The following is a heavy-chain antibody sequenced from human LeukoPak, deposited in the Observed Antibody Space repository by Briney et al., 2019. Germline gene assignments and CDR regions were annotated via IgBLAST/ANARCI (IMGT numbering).Heavy chain of an antibody. CDR3: ERDSGAGIQPWYFDY. D-gene: IGHD5-18*01. Sequence: PGGSLRLSCAASGFTFSSYAMHWVRQAPGKGLEYVSAISSNGGTTYYANSVKGRFTISRDNSKNTLYLQMSSLRAENMAVYYCERDSGAGIQPWYFDYWGQGTLVTVSS. V-gene: IGHV3-64*01. J-gene: IGHJ4*02. CDR2: ISSNGGTT. CDR1: GFTFSSYA.